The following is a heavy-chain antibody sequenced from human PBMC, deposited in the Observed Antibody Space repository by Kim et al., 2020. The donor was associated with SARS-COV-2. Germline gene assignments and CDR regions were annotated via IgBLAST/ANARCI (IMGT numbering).Heavy chain of an antibody. CDR1: GFTFTTYW. CDR2: IKQDGSAK. CDR3: TRTISATPGID. V-gene: IGHV3-7*01. Sequence: GGSLRLSCAAAGFTFTTYWMSWVRQAPGKGLEWLANIKQDGSAKYYVDSVKGRFTISRDNARNTLYLQMNSLRAEDTAMYFCTRTISATPGIDWGQGTLVTASS. J-gene: IGHJ4*02. D-gene: IGHD6-13*01.